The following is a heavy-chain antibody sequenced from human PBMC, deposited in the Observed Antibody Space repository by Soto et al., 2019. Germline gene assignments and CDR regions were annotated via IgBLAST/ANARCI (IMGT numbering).Heavy chain of an antibody. D-gene: IGHD2-2*01. CDR1: GGTFSSHT. J-gene: IGHJ6*02. CDR2: IMPMFGVT. Sequence: QVQLVQSGAEVKKPGSSVKVSCRASGGTFSSHTISWVRQAPGQGLEWMGGIMPMFGVTNYARKFQGRLTMTANESTTPAYMEMSSLTSEDTAVYYCAGEGVTSSMSLPWMGYHYYGLDVWGQGTTVIVSS. CDR3: AGEGVTSSMSLPWMGYHYYGLDV. V-gene: IGHV1-69*12.